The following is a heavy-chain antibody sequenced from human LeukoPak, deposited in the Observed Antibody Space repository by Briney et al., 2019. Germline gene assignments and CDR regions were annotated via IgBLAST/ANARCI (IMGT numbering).Heavy chain of an antibody. J-gene: IGHJ6*02. Sequence: SVKVSFKASGFTFTSSAVQWVRQARGQRLEWIGWIVVGSGNTNYAQKFQERVTITRDMSTSTAYMELSSLRSEDTAVYYCAADSRFYYYYYGMDVWGQGTTVTVSS. CDR2: IVVGSGNT. CDR1: GFTFTSSA. CDR3: AADSRFYYYYYGMDV. D-gene: IGHD3-3*01. V-gene: IGHV1-58*01.